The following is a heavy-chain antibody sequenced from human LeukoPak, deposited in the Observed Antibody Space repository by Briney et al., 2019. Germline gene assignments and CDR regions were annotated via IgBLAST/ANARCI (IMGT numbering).Heavy chain of an antibody. J-gene: IGHJ4*02. CDR3: AGDYDSSGYYYRSDY. CDR1: GFTFSDYY. CDR2: ISSSGSTI. D-gene: IGHD3-22*01. Sequence: GGSLRLSCAASGFTFSDYYMSWIRQAPGKGLEWVSYISSSGSTIYYADSVKGRFTISRDNAKNSLYLQMNSLRAEDTAVYYCAGDYDSSGYYYRSDYWGQGTLVTVSS. V-gene: IGHV3-11*04.